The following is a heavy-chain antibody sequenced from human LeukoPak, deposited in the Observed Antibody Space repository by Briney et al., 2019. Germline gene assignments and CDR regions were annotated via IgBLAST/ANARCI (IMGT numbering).Heavy chain of an antibody. CDR3: AKDQGIVVVPAAIRWGD. CDR2: ISGSGGST. J-gene: IGHJ4*02. CDR1: GFTFSSYA. Sequence: GGSLRLSCAASGFTFSSYAMSWVRQAPGKGLEWVSAISGSGGSTYYADSVKGRFTISRDNSKNTLYLQMNSLRAEDTAVYYCAKDQGIVVVPAAIRWGDWGQGTLVTVSS. D-gene: IGHD2-2*02. V-gene: IGHV3-23*01.